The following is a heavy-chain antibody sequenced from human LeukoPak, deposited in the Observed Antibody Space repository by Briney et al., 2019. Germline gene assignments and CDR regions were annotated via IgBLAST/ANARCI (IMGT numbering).Heavy chain of an antibody. Sequence: GGSLRLSWAASGFPSSNYGFHWVRKVPAKGLDGLPFMSYDGTHKYYSDSVRGRFTISRDNSKNTLLLQMNSLRSEDTAVYFCAKDFGYGDCFDYWGQGTLVTVSS. CDR1: GFPSSNYG. CDR2: MSYDGTHK. CDR3: AKDFGYGDCFDY. J-gene: IGHJ4*02. D-gene: IGHD4-17*01. V-gene: IGHV3-30*18.